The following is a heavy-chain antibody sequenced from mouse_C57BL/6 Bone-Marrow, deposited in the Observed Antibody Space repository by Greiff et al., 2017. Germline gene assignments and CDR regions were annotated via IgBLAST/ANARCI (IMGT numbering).Heavy chain of an antibody. J-gene: IGHJ4*01. CDR3: ARGGIYYGSSYGDYYAMDY. V-gene: IGHV1-7*01. CDR1: GYTFTSYW. CDR2: INPSSGYT. D-gene: IGHD1-1*01. Sequence: QVQLQQSGAELAKPGASVKLSCKASGYTFTSYWMHWVKQRPGQGLEWIGYINPSSGYTKYNQKFKDKATLTSDKSSSTAYMQLSSLTYEDSAVYYCARGGIYYGSSYGDYYAMDYWGQGTSVTVSS.